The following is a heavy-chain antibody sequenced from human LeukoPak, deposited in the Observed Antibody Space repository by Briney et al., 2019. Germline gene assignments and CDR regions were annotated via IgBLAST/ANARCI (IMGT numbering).Heavy chain of an antibody. CDR2: INSDGTST. J-gene: IGHJ5*02. D-gene: IGHD5-24*01. CDR1: GFTFSSYW. V-gene: IGHV3-74*01. CDR3: ARAREMATNHNADT. Sequence: PGGSLRLSCAAPGFTFSSYWMHWVRQAPGKGLVWVSRINSDGTSTSYADSVKGRFTISRDNAKNTLYLQMNSLRAEDTAVYYCARAREMATNHNADTWGQGTLVTVSS.